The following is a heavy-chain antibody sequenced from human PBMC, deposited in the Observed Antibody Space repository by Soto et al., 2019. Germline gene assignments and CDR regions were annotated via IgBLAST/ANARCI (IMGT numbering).Heavy chain of an antibody. Sequence: HPGGSLRLSCAASGFTFSNFMMNWVRQAPGKGLEWLAFISSGSDVIYYADSVKGRFTVSRDNAQKSLYLQMDSLRDEDSAVYYCVRVAVSRVGPQAYAYWGQGTLVTVSS. V-gene: IGHV3-48*02. CDR2: ISSGSDVI. D-gene: IGHD1-26*01. CDR1: GFTFSNFM. CDR3: VRVAVSRVGPQAYAY. J-gene: IGHJ4*02.